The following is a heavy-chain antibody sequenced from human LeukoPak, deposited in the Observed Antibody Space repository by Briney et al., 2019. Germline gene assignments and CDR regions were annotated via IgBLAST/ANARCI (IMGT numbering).Heavy chain of an antibody. Sequence: SETLSLTCTVSGGSISSHYWSWIRQPPGKGLEWIGYIYYSGSTNYNPSLKSRVTISVDTSKNQFSLKLSSVTAADTAVYYCAREVVRSTLDYYYYYGMDVWGQGTTVTVSS. J-gene: IGHJ6*02. CDR3: AREVVRSTLDYYYYYGMDV. CDR2: IYYSGST. D-gene: IGHD2-15*01. CDR1: GGSISSHY. V-gene: IGHV4-59*11.